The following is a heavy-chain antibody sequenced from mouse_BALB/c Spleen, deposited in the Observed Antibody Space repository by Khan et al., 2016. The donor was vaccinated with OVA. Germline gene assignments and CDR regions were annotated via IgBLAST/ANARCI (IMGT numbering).Heavy chain of an antibody. J-gene: IGHJ2*01. Sequence: EVQLQQSGPGLVKPSQSLSLTCTVTGYSITSGYGWNWIRQFPGNKLEWMGYISYSGSTNYNPSLKSRISITRDTSKNQFFLQLNSVNTEDTATYYCARTARIKYWGQGTTLTVSS. D-gene: IGHD1-2*01. CDR1: GYSITSGYG. CDR3: ARTARIKY. V-gene: IGHV3-2*02. CDR2: ISYSGST.